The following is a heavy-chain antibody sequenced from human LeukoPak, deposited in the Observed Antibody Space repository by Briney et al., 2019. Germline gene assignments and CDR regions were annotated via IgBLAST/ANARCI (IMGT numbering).Heavy chain of an antibody. CDR1: GFTFSSYA. CDR3: AKAQLELRFGGANYHMDV. D-gene: IGHD1-7*01. Sequence: GGSLRLSCAASGFTFSSYAMSWVRQAPGKGLEWVSAISGSGGSTYYADSVKGRFTISRDNSKNTLYLQMNSLRAEDTAVYYCAKAQLELRFGGANYHMDVWGKGTTVTVSS. V-gene: IGHV3-23*01. J-gene: IGHJ6*03. CDR2: ISGSGGST.